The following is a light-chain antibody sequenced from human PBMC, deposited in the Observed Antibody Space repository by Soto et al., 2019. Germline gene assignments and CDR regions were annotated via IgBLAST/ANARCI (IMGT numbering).Light chain of an antibody. CDR3: SSYTTSNTLV. J-gene: IGLJ2*01. V-gene: IGLV2-14*01. Sequence: QSALTQPASVSGSPGQSITISCTGTSSDVGAYTYVSWYQQHPGKAPKLMIFEVSDRPSGVSNRFSGSKSGITASLTISGLQAEDEADYYCSSYTTSNTLVFGGGTKVTVL. CDR2: EVS. CDR1: SSDVGAYTY.